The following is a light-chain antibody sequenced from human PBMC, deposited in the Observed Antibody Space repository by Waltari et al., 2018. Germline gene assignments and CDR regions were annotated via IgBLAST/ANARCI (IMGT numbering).Light chain of an antibody. Sequence: DIVMTKSPLSLPVTTGEPAAISGRSSQSLLNSNGYNYLDWYLQKPGQSPQLLIYLGANRASGVPDMFSCSGSRTDFTLKISTVEAEDVRVYYCMQALQTPLTFGRGTKVEIK. J-gene: IGKJ4*01. CDR1: QSLLNSNGYNY. CDR3: MQALQTPLT. CDR2: LGA. V-gene: IGKV2-28*01.